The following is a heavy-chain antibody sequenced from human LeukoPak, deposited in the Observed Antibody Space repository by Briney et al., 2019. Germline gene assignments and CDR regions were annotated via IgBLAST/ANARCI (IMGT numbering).Heavy chain of an antibody. V-gene: IGHV3-72*01. Sequence: GGSLRLSCAASGFIFSDHYIDWVRQAPGKGLEWVGRIRNKLNNYITEYAASVKGRFSISRDESKKSLFLQMNSLKTEDTAVYSCASPKRGRDNGNYYGGQGTLVTVPS. CDR2: IRNKLNNYIT. CDR1: GFIFSDHY. J-gene: IGHJ4*02. D-gene: IGHD1-7*01. CDR3: ASPKRGRDNGNYY.